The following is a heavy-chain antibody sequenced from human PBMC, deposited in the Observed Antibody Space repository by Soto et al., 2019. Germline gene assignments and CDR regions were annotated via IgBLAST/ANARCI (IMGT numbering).Heavy chain of an antibody. J-gene: IGHJ6*02. Sequence: EVQLVESGGGLVQPGRSLRVSCAASGFAFDEYGMHWVRQAPGKGLEWVAGVNWNSDIIGYSDSVKGRFTISRDNAKNSLYLQMNSLRAEDTDLYYCAKDRGGAHDHSDGMDVWGLGTMVTVSS. V-gene: IGHV3-9*01. CDR2: VNWNSDII. D-gene: IGHD1-1*01. CDR1: GFAFDEYG. CDR3: AKDRGGAHDHSDGMDV.